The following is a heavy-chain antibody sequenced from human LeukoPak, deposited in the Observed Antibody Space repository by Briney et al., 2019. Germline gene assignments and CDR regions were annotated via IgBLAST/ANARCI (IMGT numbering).Heavy chain of an antibody. J-gene: IGHJ4*02. D-gene: IGHD1-26*01. CDR2: VSEDGSNK. V-gene: IGHV3-30*18. CDR3: AKAWYSGSTGGFDY. Sequence: PGGSLRLSCAASGFTFSSYGMHWVRQAPGKGLEWVAFVSEDGSNKYYADSVKGRFTMSRDKAKNSLYLEMNSLRPEAAAVYYCAKAWYSGSTGGFDYWGQGTLVTVSS. CDR1: GFTFSSYG.